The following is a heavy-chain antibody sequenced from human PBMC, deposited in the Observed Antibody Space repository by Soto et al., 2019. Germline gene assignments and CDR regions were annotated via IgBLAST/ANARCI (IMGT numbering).Heavy chain of an antibody. V-gene: IGHV3-33*01. J-gene: IGHJ3*02. CDR1: GFTFNNYG. CDR2: VWYDGSNK. D-gene: IGHD6-19*01. CDR3: ARGQGMAEPFDI. Sequence: QVQLVESGGGVVQPGRSLRLSCAASGFTFNNYGMHWVRQAPGKGLERVALVWYDGSNKKYADSVKGRFTISRDNSKNTLYLQMNNMRAEDTAVYYCARGQGMAEPFDIWGQGTMVTVSS.